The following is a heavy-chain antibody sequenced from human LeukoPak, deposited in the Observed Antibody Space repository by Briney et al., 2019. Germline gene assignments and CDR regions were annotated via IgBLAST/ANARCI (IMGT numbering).Heavy chain of an antibody. CDR3: ARDRRGGWELDSSLQY. CDR1: GFKFSSYW. CDR2: IKQDGNEK. Sequence: GGSLRLSCAASGFKFSSYWMSWVRQAPGKGLEWVANIKQDGNEKYYVDSVKGRFTISRDNAKNSLYLQMNSLRAEDTAVYYCARDRRGGWELDSSLQYWGQGTLVTVSS. V-gene: IGHV3-7*01. J-gene: IGHJ1*01. D-gene: IGHD1-26*01.